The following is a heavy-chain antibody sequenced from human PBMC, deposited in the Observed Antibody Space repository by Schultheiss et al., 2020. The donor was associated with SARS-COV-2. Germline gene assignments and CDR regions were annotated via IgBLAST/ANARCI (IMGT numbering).Heavy chain of an antibody. CDR3: ATGEDGLLDY. V-gene: IGHV3-30*03. CDR1: GFTFSSYW. D-gene: IGHD2-15*01. CDR2: ISYDGSNK. J-gene: IGHJ4*02. Sequence: GGSLRLSCAASGFTFSSYWMHWVRQAPGKGLEWVAVISYDGSNKYYADSVKGRFTISRDNSKNTLYLQMNSLRAEDTAVYYCATGEDGLLDYWGQGTLVTVSS.